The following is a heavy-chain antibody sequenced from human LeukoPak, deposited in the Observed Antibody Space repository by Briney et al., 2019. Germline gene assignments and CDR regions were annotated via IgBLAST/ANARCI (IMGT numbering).Heavy chain of an antibody. V-gene: IGHV1-24*01. D-gene: IGHD1-26*01. Sequence: ASVKVSCKVSGYTLTELSMHWVRQAPGKGLEWMGGFDPEDSETIYAQKFQGRVTMTEDTSIDTAYMELSSLRSEDTAVYYCATAYSGSTNWFDPWGQGTMVTVSS. CDR3: ATAYSGSTNWFDP. CDR1: GYTLTELS. J-gene: IGHJ5*02. CDR2: FDPEDSET.